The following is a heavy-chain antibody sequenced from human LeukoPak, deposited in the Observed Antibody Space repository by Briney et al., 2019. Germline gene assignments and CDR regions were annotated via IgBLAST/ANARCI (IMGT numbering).Heavy chain of an antibody. CDR2: ISSSSSTI. V-gene: IGHV3-48*04. D-gene: IGHD3-10*01. CDR3: ARVITEIGTGDY. CDR1: GFSFSSNS. Sequence: GGSLRLSCAASGFSFSSNSMNWVRQAPGKGLEWVSYISSSSSTIYYADSVKGRFTMSRDNAKNSLYLQMNSLRAEDTAVYYCARVITEIGTGDYWGQGTLVTVSS. J-gene: IGHJ4*02.